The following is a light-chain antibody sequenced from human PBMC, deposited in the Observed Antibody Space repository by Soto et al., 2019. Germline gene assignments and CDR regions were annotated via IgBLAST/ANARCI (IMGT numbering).Light chain of an antibody. CDR3: QQYNKWPT. V-gene: IGKV3-15*01. J-gene: IGKJ1*01. Sequence: EIVMTQSPATLSVSPGERATLSCRASQRVSSDLAWYQQKPGQPPRLLVYGASTRATGIPVRCSGSGSETEFALTISSLQSEDFAVYYCQQYNKWPTFGQGTKVEIK. CDR2: GAS. CDR1: QRVSSD.